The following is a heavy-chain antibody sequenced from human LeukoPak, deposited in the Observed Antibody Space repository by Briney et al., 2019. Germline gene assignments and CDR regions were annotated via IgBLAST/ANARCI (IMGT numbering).Heavy chain of an antibody. CDR1: GFTFSSYW. V-gene: IGHV3-7*01. Sequence: PGGSLRLSCAASGFTFSSYWMSWVRQAPGKGLEWVANVEQDGSEKYYVDSVKGRFTISRDNAKNSLYLQMNSLRAEDTAVYYCARDYSDYVWGSYAAFDIWGQGTMATVSS. D-gene: IGHD3-16*01. CDR2: VEQDGSEK. CDR3: ARDYSDYVWGSYAAFDI. J-gene: IGHJ3*02.